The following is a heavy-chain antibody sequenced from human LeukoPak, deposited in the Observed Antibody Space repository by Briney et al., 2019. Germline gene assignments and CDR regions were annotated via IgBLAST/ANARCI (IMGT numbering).Heavy chain of an antibody. V-gene: IGHV3-23*01. D-gene: IGHD4-17*01. CDR3: AKDRGRDYGDYYFDY. CDR2: ISGSGGST. CDR1: GFTFSSYA. J-gene: IGHJ4*02. Sequence: PGGSLRLSCAASGFTFSSYAMSWVRQAPGKGLEWVSAISGSGGSTYYADSVKGRFTISRDNSKNTLYLQMDSLRAEDTAVYYCAKDRGRDYGDYYFDYWGQGTLVTVSS.